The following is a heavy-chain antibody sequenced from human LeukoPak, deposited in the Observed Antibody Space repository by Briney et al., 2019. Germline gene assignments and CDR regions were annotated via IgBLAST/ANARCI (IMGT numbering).Heavy chain of an antibody. J-gene: IGHJ4*02. V-gene: IGHV3-48*01. D-gene: IGHD2-15*01. Sequence: PGGSLRLSCAASGFTFSSYSMNWVRQAPGKGLDCVSYISSSSSTIYYADSVKGRFTISRDNAKNSLYLQMNSLRAEDTAVYYCARVEVVVAASFDYWGQGTLVTVSS. CDR2: ISSSSSTI. CDR3: ARVEVVVAASFDY. CDR1: GFTFSSYS.